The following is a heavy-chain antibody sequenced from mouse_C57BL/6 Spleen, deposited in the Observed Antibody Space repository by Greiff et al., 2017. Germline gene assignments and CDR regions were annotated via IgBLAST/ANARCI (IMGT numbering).Heavy chain of an antibody. CDR2: ILPGSGST. D-gene: IGHD2-4*01. CDR3: ARWGVYYDYDDSYYAMDY. CDR1: GYTFTGYW. Sequence: QVQLQQSGAELMKPGASVKLSCKATGYTFTGYWIEWVKQRPGHGLEWIGEILPGSGSTNYNEKFKGKATFTADTSSNTAYMQLSSLTTEDSAIFYCARWGVYYDYDDSYYAMDYWGQGTSVTVSS. J-gene: IGHJ4*01. V-gene: IGHV1-9*01.